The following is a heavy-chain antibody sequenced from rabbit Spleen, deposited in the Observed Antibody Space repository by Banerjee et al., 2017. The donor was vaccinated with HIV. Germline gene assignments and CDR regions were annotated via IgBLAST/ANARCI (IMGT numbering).Heavy chain of an antibody. J-gene: IGHJ5*01. Sequence: QEQLVESGGGLVQPEGSLALTCKASGFDFSSNGMCWVRQAPGKGPEWIGCIYTGSGSTYYASWAKGRFTISKTSSTTVTLQMTSLTAADTATYFCARGDYGYAGFGYATLDWLDLWGPGTLVTVS. V-gene: IGHV1S45*01. CDR2: IYTGSGST. CDR3: ARGDYGYAGFGYATLDWLDL. CDR1: GFDFSSNG. D-gene: IGHD6-1*01.